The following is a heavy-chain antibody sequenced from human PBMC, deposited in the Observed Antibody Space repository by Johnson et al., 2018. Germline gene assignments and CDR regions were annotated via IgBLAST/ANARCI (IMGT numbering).Heavy chain of an antibody. D-gene: IGHD6-13*01. J-gene: IGHJ3*02. CDR1: GFTFDDYA. CDR3: AKGRILAAVSGEYAFDI. Sequence: QLVESGGGLVQPGRSLRLSCAASGFTFDDYAMHWVRQAPGKGLEWVSGISWNSGSIGYADSVKGRFTISRDNAKNSLYLQMNSLRAEDTALYYCAKGRILAAVSGEYAFDIWGQGTMVTVSS. V-gene: IGHV3-9*01. CDR2: ISWNSGSI.